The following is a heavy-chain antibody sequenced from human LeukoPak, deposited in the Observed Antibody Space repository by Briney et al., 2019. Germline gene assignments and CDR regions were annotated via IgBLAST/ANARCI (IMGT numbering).Heavy chain of an antibody. D-gene: IGHD2-2*01. CDR2: INPNSGGT. J-gene: IGHJ3*02. CDR3: ARASPGCSSTSCIRGAFDI. CDR1: GYTFTGYY. Sequence: ASVKVSCKASGYTFTGYYMHWVRQAPGQGVEWMGWINPNSGGTNYAQKFQGRVTMTRDTSISTAYMELSRLRSDDTAVYYCARASPGCSSTSCIRGAFDIWGQGTMVTVSS. V-gene: IGHV1-2*02.